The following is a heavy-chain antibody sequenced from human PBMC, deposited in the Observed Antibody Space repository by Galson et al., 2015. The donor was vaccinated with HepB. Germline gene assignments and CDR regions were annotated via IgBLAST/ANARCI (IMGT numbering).Heavy chain of an antibody. CDR2: TSGSGGST. CDR3: AIAYEMDTLFLGYDAFDI. J-gene: IGHJ3*02. V-gene: IGHV3-23*01. CDR1: GFTFSRYG. Sequence: SLRLSCAVSGFTFSRYGMSWVRQAPGKGLEWVSGTSGSGGSTYYADSVKGRFTISRDKSKNTLYLQMNSLRADDTAVYYCAIAYEMDTLFLGYDAFDIRGQGTMATVPS. D-gene: IGHD5-24*01.